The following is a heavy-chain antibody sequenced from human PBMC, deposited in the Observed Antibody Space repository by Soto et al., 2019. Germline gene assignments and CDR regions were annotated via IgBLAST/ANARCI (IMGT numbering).Heavy chain of an antibody. Sequence: SETLSLTCTVSGGSISSYYWSWIRQPPGKGLEWIGYIYYSGSTNYNPSLKSRVTISVDTSKNQFSLKLSSVTAADTAVYYCARDSSSWYDYGMDVWGQGTTVTVSS. CDR3: ARDSSSWYDYGMDV. D-gene: IGHD6-13*01. V-gene: IGHV4-59*01. J-gene: IGHJ6*02. CDR1: GGSISSYY. CDR2: IYYSGST.